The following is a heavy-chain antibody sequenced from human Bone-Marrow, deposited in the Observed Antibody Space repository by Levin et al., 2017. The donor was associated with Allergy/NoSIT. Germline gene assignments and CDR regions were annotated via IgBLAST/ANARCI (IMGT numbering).Heavy chain of an antibody. Sequence: PGGSLRLSCRDSGFRFSNYAMTWVRQGPGKGLEWVSAISGSGATTYYADSLKGRFTISRDNSKNTLYLQMSSLRAEATAVYYCAKTTRDTYPDYYYYGMDDWGRGSAVTVSS. CDR1: GFRFSNYA. CDR3: AKTTRDTYPDYYYYGMDD. D-gene: IGHD1-1*01. V-gene: IGHV3-23*01. CDR2: ISGSGATT. J-gene: IGHJ6*02.